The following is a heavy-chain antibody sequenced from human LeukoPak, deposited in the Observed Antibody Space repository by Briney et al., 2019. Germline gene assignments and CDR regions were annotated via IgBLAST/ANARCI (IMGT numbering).Heavy chain of an antibody. J-gene: IGHJ4*02. CDR2: ISAYNGNT. V-gene: IGHV1-18*01. D-gene: IGHD7-27*01. Sequence: GASVKVSCKASGYTFTSYGISWVRQAPGQGLEWVGWISAYNGNTNYAQKLQGRVTMTTDTSTSTAYMELRSLRSDDTAVYYCARDLASTSNWEFDYWGQGTLVTVSS. CDR3: ARDLASTSNWEFDY. CDR1: GYTFTSYG.